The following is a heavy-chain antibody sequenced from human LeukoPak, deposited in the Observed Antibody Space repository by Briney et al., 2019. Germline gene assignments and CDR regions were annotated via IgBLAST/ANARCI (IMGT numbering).Heavy chain of an antibody. J-gene: IGHJ5*01. CDR2: INYGGST. CDR3: ARGADSGYDYDS. V-gene: IGHV4-59*01. Sequence: GSLRLSCAASGFIFSNAWMSWIRQPPGKGLEWIGYINYGGSTHYNPSLKSRVTISVDTSKNQFSLKLNSVTAADTAVYYCARGADSGYDYDSWGQGTLVTVSS. CDR1: GFIFSNAW. D-gene: IGHD5-12*01.